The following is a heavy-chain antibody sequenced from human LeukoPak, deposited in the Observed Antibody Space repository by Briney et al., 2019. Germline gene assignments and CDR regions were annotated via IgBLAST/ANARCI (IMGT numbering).Heavy chain of an antibody. D-gene: IGHD4-23*01. CDR3: ARGDDDYGGKRSYNWFDP. Sequence: SETLSLTCAVYGGSFSGYYWSWIRQPPGKGLEWIGEINHSGSTNYNPSLKSRVTISVDTSKNPFSLKLSSVTAADTAVYYCARGDDDYGGKRSYNWFDPWGQGTLVTVSS. J-gene: IGHJ5*02. V-gene: IGHV4-34*01. CDR2: INHSGST. CDR1: GGSFSGYY.